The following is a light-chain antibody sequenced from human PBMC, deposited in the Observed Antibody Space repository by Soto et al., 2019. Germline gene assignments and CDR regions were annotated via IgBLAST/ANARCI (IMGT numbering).Light chain of an antibody. CDR1: RTVFNF. Sequence: EIALTQSPATLSLSPGERATLSCRANRTVFNFLIWYQQKPGQAPRLLIYDASNRATDIPARFSGTGSGTDFRLTISSLEPEDFALYFCQQRAIWPYTFCPGTKLEIK. J-gene: IGKJ2*01. CDR2: DAS. CDR3: QQRAIWPYT. V-gene: IGKV3-11*01.